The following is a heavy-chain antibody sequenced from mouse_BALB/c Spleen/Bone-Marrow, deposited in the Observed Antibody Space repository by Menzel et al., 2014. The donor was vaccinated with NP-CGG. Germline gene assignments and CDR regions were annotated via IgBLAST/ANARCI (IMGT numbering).Heavy chain of an antibody. V-gene: IGHV1S56*01. Sequence: VQLQQSGPELVKPGASVRISCKASGYSFTSYYIHWVKQRPGQGLEWIGWIYPGNVNTKYNEKFKGKATLTADKSSNTAYMQLSSLTSEDSAVYFCARGGMITENCAMDYWGQGTSVTVSS. D-gene: IGHD2-4*01. CDR3: ARGGMITENCAMDY. J-gene: IGHJ4*01. CDR2: IYPGNVNT. CDR1: GYSFTSYY.